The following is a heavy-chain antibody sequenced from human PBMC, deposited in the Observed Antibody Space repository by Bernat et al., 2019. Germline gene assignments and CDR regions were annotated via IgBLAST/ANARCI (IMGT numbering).Heavy chain of an antibody. CDR3: AKSTMYYFDY. D-gene: IGHD5-24*01. V-gene: IGHV3-30*18. Sequence: QVQLVESGGGVVQPGRSLRLSCAASGFTFSSYGMPLVRPAPGKRLEWVAVISYDGSNKYYADSVKGRFTISRDNSKNTLYLQMNSLRAEDTAVYYCAKSTMYYFDYWGQGTLVTVSS. J-gene: IGHJ4*02. CDR2: ISYDGSNK. CDR1: GFTFSSYG.